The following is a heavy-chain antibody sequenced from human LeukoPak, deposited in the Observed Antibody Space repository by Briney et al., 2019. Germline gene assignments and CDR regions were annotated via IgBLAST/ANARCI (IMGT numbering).Heavy chain of an antibody. Sequence: PSETLSLTCAVYGGSFSGYYWSWIRQPPGKGLEWIGEINHSGSTNYNPSLKSRVTISVDTSKNQFSLKLSSVTAADTAVYYCAGPKDIGYCFDYWGQGTLVTVSS. CDR2: INHSGST. D-gene: IGHD3-10*01. CDR1: GGSFSGYY. CDR3: AGPKDIGYCFDY. J-gene: IGHJ4*02. V-gene: IGHV4-34*01.